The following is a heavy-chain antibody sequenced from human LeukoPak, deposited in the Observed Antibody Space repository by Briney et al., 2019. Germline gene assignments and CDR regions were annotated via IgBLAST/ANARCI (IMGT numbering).Heavy chain of an antibody. CDR1: GGTFSSYA. CDR2: IIPIFGTA. J-gene: IGHJ4*02. Sequence: GASVNVSFKASGGTFSSYAISWVRQAPGQGLEWMGGIIPIFGTANYAQKFQGRVTITADESTSTAYMELSSLRSEDTAVYYCARSYYDSSGYPFDYWGQGTLVTVSS. D-gene: IGHD3-22*01. V-gene: IGHV1-69*13. CDR3: ARSYYDSSGYPFDY.